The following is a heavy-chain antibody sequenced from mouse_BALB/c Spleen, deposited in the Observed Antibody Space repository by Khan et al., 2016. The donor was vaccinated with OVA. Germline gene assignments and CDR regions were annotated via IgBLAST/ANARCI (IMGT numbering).Heavy chain of an antibody. CDR3: ASYYRYPAWFAY. CDR2: INPSTDYA. D-gene: IGHD2-14*01. J-gene: IGHJ3*01. CDR1: GYTFTNYM. Sequence: QVQLQQPGAELARPGASVKMSCKTSGYTFTNYMMHWVKQRPGQGLEWIGYINPSTDYANYNQKFKDKATLTADKSSSTAYMQLSGLTSEDSAVYYCASYYRYPAWFAYWGQGTLVTVSA. V-gene: IGHV1-4*01.